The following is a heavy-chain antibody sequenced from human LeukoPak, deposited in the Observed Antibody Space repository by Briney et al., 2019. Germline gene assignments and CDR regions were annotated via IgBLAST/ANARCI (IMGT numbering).Heavy chain of an antibody. D-gene: IGHD3-22*01. CDR3: ARGQRITMIVVVIREGAFDY. Sequence: GGSLRLSCAASGFTFSSYWMSWVRQAPGKGLEWVANIKQDGSEKYYVDSVKGRFTISRDNAKNSLYLQMNSLRAEDTAVYHCARGQRITMIVVVIREGAFDYWGQGTLVTVSS. J-gene: IGHJ4*02. CDR1: GFTFSSYW. V-gene: IGHV3-7*04. CDR2: IKQDGSEK.